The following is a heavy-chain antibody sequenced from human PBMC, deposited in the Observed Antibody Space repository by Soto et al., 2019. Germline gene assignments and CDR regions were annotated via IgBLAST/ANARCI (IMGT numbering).Heavy chain of an antibody. CDR2: IIPIFGTA. J-gene: IGHJ6*02. V-gene: IGHV1-69*06. Sequence: SVKVSCKASGGTFSSYAISWVRQAPGQGLEWMGGIIPIFGTANYAQKFQGRVTITADKSTSTAYMELSSLRSEDTAGYYCARAGRATNYYYCGMDVWGQGTTVTVSS. CDR3: ARAGRATNYYYCGMDV. D-gene: IGHD1-26*01. CDR1: GGTFSSYA.